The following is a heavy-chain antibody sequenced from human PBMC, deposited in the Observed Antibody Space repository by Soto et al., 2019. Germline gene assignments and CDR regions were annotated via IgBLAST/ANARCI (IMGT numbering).Heavy chain of an antibody. CDR2: IYYSGST. Sequence: LSLTCTVSGGSISSGDYYWSWIRQPPGKGLEWIGYIYYSGSTYYNPSLKSRVTISVDTSKNQFSLKLSSVTAADTAVYYCARGMVGLPGNWFDPWGQGTLVTVSS. J-gene: IGHJ5*02. CDR3: ARGMVGLPGNWFDP. D-gene: IGHD1-26*01. V-gene: IGHV4-30-4*01. CDR1: GGSISSGDYY.